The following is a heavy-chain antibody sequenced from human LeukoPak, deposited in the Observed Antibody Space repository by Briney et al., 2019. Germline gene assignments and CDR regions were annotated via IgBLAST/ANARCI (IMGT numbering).Heavy chain of an antibody. CDR1: GGSISSSSYY. V-gene: IGHV4-39*01. J-gene: IGHJ5*02. Sequence: SETLSLTCTVSGGSISSSSYYWGWIRQPPGKGLEWIGSIYYSGSTYYNPSLKSRGTISVDTSKNQFSLKLSSVTAADTAVYYCAQQIDYYDSSGYLNWFDPWGQGTLVTVSS. CDR2: IYYSGST. D-gene: IGHD3-22*01. CDR3: AQQIDYYDSSGYLNWFDP.